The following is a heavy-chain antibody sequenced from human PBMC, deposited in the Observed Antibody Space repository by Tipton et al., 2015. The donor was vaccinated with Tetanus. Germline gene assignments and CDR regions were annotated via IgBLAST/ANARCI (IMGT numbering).Heavy chain of an antibody. CDR3: AKATPDYPYHYMDV. CDR1: GFAFSSYS. V-gene: IGHV3-23*01. Sequence: SLRLSCAASGFAFSSYSMNWVRQAPGKGLEWVSIISGSGGGTYYADSVKGRFTISRDNSKNTLFLQMHSLGAEDTARYYCAKATPDYPYHYMDVWGNGTTVSVSS. J-gene: IGHJ6*03. CDR2: ISGSGGGT.